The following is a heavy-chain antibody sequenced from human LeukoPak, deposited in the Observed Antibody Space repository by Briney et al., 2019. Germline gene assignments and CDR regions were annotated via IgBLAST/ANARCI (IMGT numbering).Heavy chain of an antibody. CDR1: GFTFSTYW. CDR2: IKSDGGT. Sequence: GGSLRLSCAASGFTFSTYWMHWVRQAPGKGLVWVSRIKSDGGTNYADSVKGRFTISRNNAKKTVSLQMNSLRPEDTGVYYCARAPSEIGGYYPEYFRHWGQGTLVTVSS. J-gene: IGHJ1*01. V-gene: IGHV3-74*01. D-gene: IGHD3-22*01. CDR3: ARAPSEIGGYYPEYFRH.